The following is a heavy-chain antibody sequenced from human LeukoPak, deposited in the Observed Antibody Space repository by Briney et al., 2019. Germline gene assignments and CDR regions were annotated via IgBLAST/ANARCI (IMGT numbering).Heavy chain of an antibody. CDR1: GFTFSSYA. J-gene: IGHJ4*02. CDR2: ISGSGGST. V-gene: IGHV3-23*01. D-gene: IGHD5-18*01. CDR3: AKDLGGYSCGYAESSDY. Sequence: GGSLRLSCAASGFTFSSYAMSWVRQAPGKGLEWVSAISGSGGSTYYADPVKGRFTISRDNSKNTLYLQMNSLRAEDTAVYYCAKDLGGYSCGYAESSDYWGQGTLVTVSS.